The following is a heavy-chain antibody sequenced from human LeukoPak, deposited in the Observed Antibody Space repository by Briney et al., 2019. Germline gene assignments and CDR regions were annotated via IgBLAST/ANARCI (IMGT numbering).Heavy chain of an antibody. Sequence: ASVKVSCKVSGYTLTELSMHWVRQAPGKGLEWMGGFDPEDGETIYAQKFQGRVTMTEDTSTDTAYMELSSLRSEDTAVYYCATGLPWFGELLSLYGMDVWGQGTTVTVSS. V-gene: IGHV1-24*01. CDR3: ATGLPWFGELLSLYGMDV. CDR2: FDPEDGET. D-gene: IGHD3-10*01. CDR1: GYTLTELS. J-gene: IGHJ6*02.